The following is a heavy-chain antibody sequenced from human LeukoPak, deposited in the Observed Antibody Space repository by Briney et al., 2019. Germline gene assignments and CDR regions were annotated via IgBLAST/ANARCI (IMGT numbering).Heavy chain of an antibody. V-gene: IGHV1-8*01. J-gene: IGHJ6*03. CDR1: GSTFTTYD. Sequence: ASVKVSCRAAGSTFTTYDISWVRQATGQGLEWMGWMNPNSDNTGYAEKFQGRVTFTRNTSVSTVYMELSSLRSEDTAVYYCARVVVGATADLYNRYYYYMDVWGKGTTVIVSS. CDR2: MNPNSDNT. CDR3: ARVVVGATADLYNRYYYYMDV. D-gene: IGHD1-26*01.